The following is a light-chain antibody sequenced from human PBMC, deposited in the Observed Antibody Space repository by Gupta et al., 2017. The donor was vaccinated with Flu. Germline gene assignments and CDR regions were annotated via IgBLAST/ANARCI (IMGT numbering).Light chain of an antibody. Sequence: DISLIQSPSSLSASVGDRVAITCRASLSISSYINWYQQKPGKAPKLLIYGASSVQSGVPSRVSGSGSGPDFTLTISRRQPEDFAYYSCQQRDNTPSTFGQGTKVEIK. CDR3: QQRDNTPST. J-gene: IGKJ2*01. V-gene: IGKV1-39*01. CDR2: GAS. CDR1: LSISSY.